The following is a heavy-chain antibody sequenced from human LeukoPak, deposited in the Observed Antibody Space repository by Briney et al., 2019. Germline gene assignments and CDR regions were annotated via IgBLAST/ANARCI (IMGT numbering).Heavy chain of an antibody. V-gene: IGHV4-30-4*01. J-gene: IGHJ4*02. CDR1: GGSISSGDYY. CDR2: IYYRGST. CDR3: ARSASTLLLWFGV. D-gene: IGHD3-10*01. Sequence: SETLSLTCTVSGGSISSGDYYWSWIRQPPGKGLEWIGYIYYRGSTYYNPSLKSRVTISVDTSKNQFSLKLSSVTAADTAVYYCARSASTLLLWFGVWGQGTLVTVSS.